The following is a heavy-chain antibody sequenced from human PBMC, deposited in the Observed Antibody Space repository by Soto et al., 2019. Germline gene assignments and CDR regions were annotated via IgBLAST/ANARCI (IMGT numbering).Heavy chain of an antibody. Sequence: QVQVVESGGGVVQAGRSLRLSCTASGFTFGTYSMHWVRQAPGKGLEWVAVISYDASNTYYADSVKGRFTISRDNSKNALFLQMNSLRPEDTAVYYCATPQRGYFDLDYWGQGILVTVSS. CDR1: GFTFGTYS. J-gene: IGHJ4*02. V-gene: IGHV3-30-3*01. CDR3: ATPQRGYFDLDY. D-gene: IGHD3-9*01. CDR2: ISYDASNT.